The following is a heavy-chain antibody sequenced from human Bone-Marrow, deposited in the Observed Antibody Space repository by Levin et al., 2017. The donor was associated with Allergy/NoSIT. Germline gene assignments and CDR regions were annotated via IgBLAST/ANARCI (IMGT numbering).Heavy chain of an antibody. CDR1: GFAFSNYW. Sequence: GESLKNSCAASGFAFSNYWMHWVRQAPGKGLVWVSRINRGGSSTTYADSVKGRFTISRDNAKNTLYLQMNSLRAEDTAVYYCARDPFAYNFGSGSYLDYWGQGTLVSVSS. J-gene: IGHJ4*02. CDR2: INRGGSST. D-gene: IGHD3-10*01. V-gene: IGHV3-74*01. CDR3: ARDPFAYNFGSGSYLDY.